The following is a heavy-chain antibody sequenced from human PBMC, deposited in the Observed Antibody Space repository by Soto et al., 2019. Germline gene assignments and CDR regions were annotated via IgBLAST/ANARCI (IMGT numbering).Heavy chain of an antibody. CDR1: GGSIFSYY. CDR3: ARAPRSGDCFDF. V-gene: IGHV4-59*01. D-gene: IGHD1-26*01. J-gene: IGHJ4*02. Sequence: SETLSLTCTVSGGSIFSYYWAWIRQPPGNRLEWIGNIYSGGSTFYNPSLKSRLTISLDTSKNQFSLRLTSVTAADADVYYCARAPRSGDCFDFWGQGTLVTVS. CDR2: IYSGGST.